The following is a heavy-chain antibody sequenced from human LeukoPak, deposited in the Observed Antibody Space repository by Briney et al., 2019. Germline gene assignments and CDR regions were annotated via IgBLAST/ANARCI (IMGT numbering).Heavy chain of an antibody. D-gene: IGHD3-10*01. Sequence: GGSLRLSCAASGFTFSSYSMNWVRQAPGKGLEWVSSISSSSSYIYYADSVKGRFTISRDNSENTLYLQMNGLTAEDTAMYYCARDSYQDYYGRFDPWGQGTLVIVSS. CDR2: ISSSSSYI. J-gene: IGHJ5*02. V-gene: IGHV3-21*01. CDR3: ARDSYQDYYGRFDP. CDR1: GFTFSSYS.